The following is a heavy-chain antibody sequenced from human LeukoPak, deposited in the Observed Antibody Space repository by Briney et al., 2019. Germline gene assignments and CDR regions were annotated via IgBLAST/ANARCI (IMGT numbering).Heavy chain of an antibody. CDR1: GFTVSSNY. CDR2: IYSGGST. J-gene: IGHJ4*02. D-gene: IGHD6-19*01. Sequence: GGSLRLSCAASGFTVSSNYMSWVRQAPGKGLEWVSTIYSGGSTYYADSVKGRFTISRDTSKNTLYLQMNSLRGEDTAVYYCARNGYTSGWYRNRGQGTLVTVSS. CDR3: ARNGYTSGWYRN. V-gene: IGHV3-53*01.